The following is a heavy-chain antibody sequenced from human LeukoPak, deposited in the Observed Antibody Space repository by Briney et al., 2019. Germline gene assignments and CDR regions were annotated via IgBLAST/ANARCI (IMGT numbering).Heavy chain of an antibody. CDR3: ARRSVDSGWYSYYYYYMDV. J-gene: IGHJ6*03. CDR1: GYTFTSYD. D-gene: IGHD6-19*01. Sequence: ASVKVSCKASGYTFTSYDINWVRQATGQGLEWMGWMNPNSGNTGYAQKFQGRVTMTRNTSISTAYMELSSLRSEDTAVYYCARRSVDSGWYSYYYYYMDVWGKGTTVTVSS. CDR2: MNPNSGNT. V-gene: IGHV1-8*01.